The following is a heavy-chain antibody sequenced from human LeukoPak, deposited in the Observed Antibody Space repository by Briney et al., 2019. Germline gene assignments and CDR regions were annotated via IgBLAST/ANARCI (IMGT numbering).Heavy chain of an antibody. V-gene: IGHV4-4*07. Sequence: TPSETLSLTCTVSGGSISSYYWSWIRQPAGKGLEWIGRIYTSGSTNYNPSLKSRVTMSVDTSKNQFSLKLSSVTAADTAVYYCARLSYYGSGSYYGYYYYYYYYMDVWGKGTTVTISS. CDR1: GGSISSYY. J-gene: IGHJ6*03. CDR3: ARLSYYGSGSYYGYYYYYYYYMDV. CDR2: IYTSGST. D-gene: IGHD3-10*01.